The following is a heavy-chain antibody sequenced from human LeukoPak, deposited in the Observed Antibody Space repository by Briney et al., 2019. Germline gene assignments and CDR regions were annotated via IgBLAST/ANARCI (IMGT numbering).Heavy chain of an antibody. CDR3: ARGRGSSPSFDP. V-gene: IGHV1-46*01. CDR1: GYTFTGYY. J-gene: IGHJ5*02. CDR2: INPSGGST. Sequence: VASVKASCKASGYTFTGYYMHWVRQAPGQGLEWMGIINPSGGSTSYAQKFQGRVTMTRDMSTSTVYMELSSLRSEDTAVYYCARGRGSSPSFDPWGQGTLVTVSS. D-gene: IGHD6-13*01.